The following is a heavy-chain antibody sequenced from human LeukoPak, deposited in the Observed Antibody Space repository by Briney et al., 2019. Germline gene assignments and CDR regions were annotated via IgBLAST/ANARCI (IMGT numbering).Heavy chain of an antibody. V-gene: IGHV3-7*03. D-gene: IGHD6-6*01. CDR1: GFTFSSSA. CDR2: INSDGSEG. Sequence: GGSLRLSCAASGFTFSSSAMSWVRQAPGKGLEWVASINSDGSEGYYADVVKGRFTISRDNAKNSLYLQINSLRAEDTAVYYCARSSYSSSSSVWGQGTMVTVSS. CDR3: ARSSYSSSSSV. J-gene: IGHJ3*01.